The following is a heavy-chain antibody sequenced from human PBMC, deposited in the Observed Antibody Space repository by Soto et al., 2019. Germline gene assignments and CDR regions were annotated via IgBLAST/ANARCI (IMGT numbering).Heavy chain of an antibody. J-gene: IGHJ4*02. CDR1: GGTFSSYA. Sequence: ASVKVSCKASGGTFSSYAISWVRQAPGQGLEWMGGIIPIFGTANYAQKFQGRVTITADESTSTAYMELSSLRSEDTAVYYCARGPWYSGSYCYFDYWGQGTLVTVSS. D-gene: IGHD1-26*01. CDR3: ARGPWYSGSYCYFDY. V-gene: IGHV1-69*13. CDR2: IIPIFGTA.